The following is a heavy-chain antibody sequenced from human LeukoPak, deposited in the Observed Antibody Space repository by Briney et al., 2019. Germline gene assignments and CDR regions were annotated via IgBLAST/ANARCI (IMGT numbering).Heavy chain of an antibody. CDR1: GSTFDDYA. J-gene: IGHJ6*02. V-gene: IGHV3-9*01. D-gene: IGHD1-26*01. CDR2: ISWNSGSI. CDR3: AKDRGVGAIYYYYYGMDV. Sequence: QTGGSLRLSCAASGSTFDDYAMHWVRQAPGKGPEWVSGISWNSGSIGYADSVKGRFTISRDNAKNSLYLQMNSLRAEDTALYYCAKDRGVGAIYYYYYGMDVWGQGTTVTVSS.